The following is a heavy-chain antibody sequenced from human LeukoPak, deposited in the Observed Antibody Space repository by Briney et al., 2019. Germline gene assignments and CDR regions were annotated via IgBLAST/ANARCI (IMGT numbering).Heavy chain of an antibody. V-gene: IGHV3-30*18. Sequence: GGSLRLSCAASGFTFSSYGMHWVRQAPGKGLEWVAVISYDGSNKYYADSVKGRFTISRDNSKNTLYLQMNSLRAEDTAVYYCAKTAPCSGGSCPFDYWGQGTLVTVSS. D-gene: IGHD2-15*01. CDR3: AKTAPCSGGSCPFDY. J-gene: IGHJ4*02. CDR2: ISYDGSNK. CDR1: GFTFSSYG.